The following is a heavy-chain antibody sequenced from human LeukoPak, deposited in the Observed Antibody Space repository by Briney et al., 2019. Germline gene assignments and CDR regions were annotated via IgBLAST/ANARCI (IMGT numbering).Heavy chain of an antibody. J-gene: IGHJ4*02. CDR1: GFTVSSNY. D-gene: IGHD4-17*01. V-gene: IGHV3-66*01. Sequence: GGSLRLSCAASGFTVSSNYMSWVRQAPGKGLEWVSVIYSGSSTYYADSVKGRFTISRDNSKNTLYLQMNSLRAEDTGMYYCARVQGVRLHGDYEDYWGQGTLVTVSS. CDR2: IYSGSST. CDR3: ARVQGVRLHGDYEDY.